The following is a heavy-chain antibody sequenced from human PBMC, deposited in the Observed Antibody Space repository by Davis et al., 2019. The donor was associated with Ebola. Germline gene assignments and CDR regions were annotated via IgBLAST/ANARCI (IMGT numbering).Heavy chain of an antibody. CDR2: IYHSGTT. CDR3: AKVALGAVARPFDS. V-gene: IGHV4-4*02. D-gene: IGHD2-2*02. CDR1: GGSISSNNW. Sequence: MPSETLSLTCGVSGGSISSNNWRSWVRQPPGKGLEWIGEIYHSGTTNYNPSIRSRVTISFYTANNQFSLKLSSVTAADTAVYYCAKVALGAVARPFDSWGQGSQVTVS. J-gene: IGHJ4*02.